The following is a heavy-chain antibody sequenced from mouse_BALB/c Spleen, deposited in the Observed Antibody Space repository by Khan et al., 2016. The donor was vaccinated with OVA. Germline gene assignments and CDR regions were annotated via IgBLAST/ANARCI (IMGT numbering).Heavy chain of an antibody. D-gene: IGHD4-1*01. J-gene: IGHJ4*01. CDR3: ASELGRYYAMDY. Sequence: EVQLQESGPGLVKPSQSLSLTCTVTGYSITRDYAWNWIRQFPGNKLEWMGYISNSGSASYNPSLKSRISITRDTSKNQFFLQLNSVTTEDTATYYCASELGRYYAMDYWGQGTLVTVSA. CDR1: GYSITRDYA. CDR2: ISNSGSA. V-gene: IGHV3-2*02.